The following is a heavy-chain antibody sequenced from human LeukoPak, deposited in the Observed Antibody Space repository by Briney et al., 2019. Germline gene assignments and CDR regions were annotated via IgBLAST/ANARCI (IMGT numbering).Heavy chain of an antibody. J-gene: IGHJ4*02. V-gene: IGHV4-34*01. CDR2: INHSGST. CDR3: ARRGYIYGYRYLNY. CDR1: GGSLSGYY. D-gene: IGHD5-18*01. Sequence: SETLSLTCAVYGGSLSGYYWSWIRQPPGKGLEWIGEINHSGSTNYNPSLKSRVTISVDTSKNQFSLKLSSVTAADTAVYYCARRGYIYGYRYLNYWGQGTLVTVSS.